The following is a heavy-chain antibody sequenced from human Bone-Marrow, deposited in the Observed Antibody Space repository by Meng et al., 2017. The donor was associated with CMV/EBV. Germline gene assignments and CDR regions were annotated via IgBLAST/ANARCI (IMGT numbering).Heavy chain of an antibody. Sequence: GSLRLSCAVSGGSISSSNWWSWVRQPPGKGLEWIGEIYHSGSTNYNPSLKSRVTISVDKSKNQFSLKLSSVTAADTAVYYCARPIVVVPAARAFDPWGQGTLVTVSS. CDR1: GGSISSSNW. D-gene: IGHD2-2*01. V-gene: IGHV4-4*02. CDR3: ARPIVVVPAARAFDP. CDR2: IYHSGST. J-gene: IGHJ5*02.